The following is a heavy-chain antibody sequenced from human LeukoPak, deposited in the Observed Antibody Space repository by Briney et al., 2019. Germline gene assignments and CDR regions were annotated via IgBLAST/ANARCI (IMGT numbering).Heavy chain of an antibody. CDR1: GFTFSSYS. CDR3: VCQEMATISEAFDI. D-gene: IGHD5-24*01. V-gene: IGHV3-21*01. CDR2: ISSSSSYI. Sequence: GGSLRLSCAASGFTFSSYSMNWVRQAPGKGLEWVSSISSSSSYIYYADSVKGRFTISRDNAKNSLYLQMNSLRAEDTAVYYCVCQEMATISEAFDIWGQGTMVTVSS. J-gene: IGHJ3*02.